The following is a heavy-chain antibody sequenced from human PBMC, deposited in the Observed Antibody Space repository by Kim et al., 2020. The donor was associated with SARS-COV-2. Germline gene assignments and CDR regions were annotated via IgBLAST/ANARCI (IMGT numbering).Heavy chain of an antibody. V-gene: IGHV4-39*01. CDR2: IYYSGST. D-gene: IGHD6-19*01. J-gene: IGHJ6*02. Sequence: SETLSLTCTVSGGSISSSSYYWGWIRQPPGKGLEWIGSIYYSGSTYYNPSLKSRVTISVDTSKNQFSLKLSSVTAADTAVYYCARTNSSGWYGLGDYYYGMDVWGQGTTVTVSS. CDR3: ARTNSSGWYGLGDYYYGMDV. CDR1: GGSISSSSYY.